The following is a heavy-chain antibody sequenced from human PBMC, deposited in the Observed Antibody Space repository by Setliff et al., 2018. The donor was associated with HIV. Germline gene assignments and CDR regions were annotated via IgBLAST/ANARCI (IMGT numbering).Heavy chain of an antibody. CDR2: IYSSENT. CDR1: GASIGCDDVY. J-gene: IGHJ6*03. CDR3: ARAEGYYDNSVNPGRYYYYYMDV. V-gene: IGHV4-61*09. Sequence: PSETLSLTCTFSGASIGCDDVYWSWIRQPAGKGLEWIGHIYSSENTNYNPSLKSGVTISLDTSKSQFSLKLTSVTATDTATYYCARAEGYYDNSVNPGRYYYYYMDVWGKGTTVTV. D-gene: IGHD3-22*01.